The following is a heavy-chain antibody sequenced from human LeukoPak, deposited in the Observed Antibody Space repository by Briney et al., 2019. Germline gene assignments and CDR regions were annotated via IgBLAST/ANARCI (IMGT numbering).Heavy chain of an antibody. Sequence: ASVKVSCKASVGTFSSYAISWVRQAPGQGLEWMGRIIPILGIANYAQKFQGRVTITADKSTSTAYMELSSLRSEDTAVYYCARESSSSWSNFDYWGQGTLVTVSS. V-gene: IGHV1-69*04. D-gene: IGHD6-13*01. CDR2: IIPILGIA. CDR1: VGTFSSYA. CDR3: ARESSSSWSNFDY. J-gene: IGHJ4*02.